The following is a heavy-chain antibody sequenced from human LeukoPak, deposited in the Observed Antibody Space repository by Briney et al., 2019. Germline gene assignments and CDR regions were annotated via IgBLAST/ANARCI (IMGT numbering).Heavy chain of an antibody. V-gene: IGHV4-34*01. D-gene: IGHD6-19*01. CDR2: INHSGRT. CDR3: ARGGGNKQWLTWFDP. CDR1: SRFFCGYY. J-gene: IGHJ5*02. Sequence: SETLSLTCAVYSRFFCGYYWSWIRQPPGKGLEWIGEINHSGRTNYNPSLKSRVTISVDTSKNQFSLKLSSVTAADTAVYYCARGGGNKQWLTWFDPWGQGTLVTVSS.